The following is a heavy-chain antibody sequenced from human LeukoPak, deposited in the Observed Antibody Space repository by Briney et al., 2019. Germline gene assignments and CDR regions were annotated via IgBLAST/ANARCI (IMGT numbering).Heavy chain of an antibody. J-gene: IGHJ4*02. CDR3: VKSPGSGWPV. CDR2: IYSDGSRT. Sequence: GGSLRLSCSASGLTFSSFAMHWVRQAPGKGLEYLSAIYSDGSRTYYADSVKGRFTISRDNSKNTLYFEMSSLRVEDTAVYYCVKSPGSGWPVWGQGTLLTVSS. D-gene: IGHD6-19*01. V-gene: IGHV3-64D*06. CDR1: GLTFSSFA.